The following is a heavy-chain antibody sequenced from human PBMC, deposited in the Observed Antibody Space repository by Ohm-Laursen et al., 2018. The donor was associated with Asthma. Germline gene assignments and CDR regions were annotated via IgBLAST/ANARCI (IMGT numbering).Heavy chain of an antibody. CDR2: IYHSGST. CDR3: ASVPGGNYANFDY. V-gene: IGHV4-30-2*01. Sequence: TLSLTCTVSGGSISSGGYSWSWIRQQPGKGLEWIGYIYHSGSTYYNPSLKSQVTISVDRSKNQFSLMMSSVTAADTAVYYCASVPGGNYANFDYWGQGTLVTVSS. CDR1: GGSISSGGYS. D-gene: IGHD4-11*01. J-gene: IGHJ4*02.